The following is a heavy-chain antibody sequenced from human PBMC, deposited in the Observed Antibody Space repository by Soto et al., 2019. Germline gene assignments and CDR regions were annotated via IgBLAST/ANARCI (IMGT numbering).Heavy chain of an antibody. CDR3: ASGGDGGGHNAFDV. J-gene: IGHJ3*01. Sequence: EPLNNSCNGSGGSLRNLCVRWIRQKPGKGLEWMGRIDPGASVTTYNPSSQGHVTMSADKSINTAYLQWSRLKASDTALYYCASGGDGGGHNAFDVWGIGTMVTVSS. D-gene: IGHD6-19*01. CDR2: IDPGASVT. V-gene: IGHV5-10-1*01. CDR1: GGSLRNLC.